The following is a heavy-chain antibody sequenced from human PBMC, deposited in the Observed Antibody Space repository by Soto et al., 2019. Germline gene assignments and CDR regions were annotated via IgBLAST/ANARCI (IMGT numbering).Heavy chain of an antibody. CDR3: AKGSGGVVPATNLFDP. J-gene: IGHJ5*02. CDR1: GFTFSSYA. CDR2: ISGSGGST. Sequence: PGGSLRLSCAASGFTFSSYAMSWVRQAPGKGLEWVSAISGSGGSTYYADSVKGRFTISRDNSKNTLYLQMNSLRAEDTAVYYCAKGSGGVVPATNLFDPWGQGTLVTVSS. D-gene: IGHD2-2*01. V-gene: IGHV3-23*01.